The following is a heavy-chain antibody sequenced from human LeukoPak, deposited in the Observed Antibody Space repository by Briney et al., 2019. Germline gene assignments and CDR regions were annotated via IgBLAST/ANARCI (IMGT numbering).Heavy chain of an antibody. D-gene: IGHD2-21*02. CDR1: GYSFTSYW. V-gene: IGHV5-51*01. CDR3: ARLGSASSSQPLLSHLGY. CDR2: IYPGDSDT. J-gene: IGHJ4*02. Sequence: GESLKISCKGSGYSFTSYWIGWVRQMPGKGLEWMGIIYPGDSDTRYSPSFQGQVTISADKSISTAYLQWSSLKASDTAMYYCARLGSASSSQPLLSHLGYWGQGTLVTVSS.